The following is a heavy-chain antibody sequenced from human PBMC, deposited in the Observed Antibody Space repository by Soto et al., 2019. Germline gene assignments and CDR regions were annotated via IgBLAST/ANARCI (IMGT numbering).Heavy chain of an antibody. V-gene: IGHV3-72*01. D-gene: IGHD3-10*01. CDR1: GFTFSDHY. J-gene: IGHJ6*02. CDR3: SCGGIWFGEPLGYGMDA. CDR2: IKNKDNSYTT. Sequence: GGSLRLSCAASGFTFSDHYMDWVRQAPGKGLEWVGRIKNKDNSYTTQSAASVNCRFALSRDDSMSSLRLQMNRLKTDDTAVSFYSCGGIWFGEPLGYGMDAWGQGTTVTVSS.